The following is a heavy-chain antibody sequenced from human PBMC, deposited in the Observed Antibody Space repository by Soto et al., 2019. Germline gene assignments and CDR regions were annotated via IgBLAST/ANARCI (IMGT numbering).Heavy chain of an antibody. J-gene: IGHJ5*02. CDR1: GGSISSYY. V-gene: IGHV4-59*08. Sequence: SETLSLTCTVSGGSISSYYWSWIRQPPGKGLEWIGYIYYSGSTYYNPSLKSRVTISVDTSKNQFSLKLSSVTAADTAVYYCARRYCSGGSCTRVNWFDPWGQGTLVTVSS. CDR3: ARRYCSGGSCTRVNWFDP. CDR2: IYYSGST. D-gene: IGHD2-15*01.